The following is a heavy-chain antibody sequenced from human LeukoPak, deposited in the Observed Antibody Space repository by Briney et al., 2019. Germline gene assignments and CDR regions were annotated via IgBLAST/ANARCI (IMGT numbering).Heavy chain of an antibody. J-gene: IGHJ4*02. CDR1: GFNFGNHW. D-gene: IGHD1-14*01. CDR2: IKEDGTLA. Sequence: GGSLRLSCAASGFNFGNHWMDWVRQAPGQGLEWVANIKEDGTLAYYADSVRGRFSISRDNTRNSLFLQMNGLRAEDTAVYFCVRDGYNQNRFDFWGQGTLITVSS. CDR3: VRDGYNQNRFDF. V-gene: IGHV3-7*03.